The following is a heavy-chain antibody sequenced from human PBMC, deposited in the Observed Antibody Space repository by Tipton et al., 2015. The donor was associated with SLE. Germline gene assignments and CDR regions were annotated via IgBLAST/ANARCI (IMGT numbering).Heavy chain of an antibody. CDR3: AASSGSGWYVGYIDY. D-gene: IGHD6-19*01. CDR2: ISSNGKTI. Sequence: GSLRLSCAASGFTFSDYYISWIRQTPGKGLAWVSYISSNGKTIYYGDSVQGRFTISRDNAKNSVFLQMNSLRAGDTAVYYCAASSGSGWYVGYIDYWGLGTLVTVSS. CDR1: GFTFSDYY. V-gene: IGHV3-11*04. J-gene: IGHJ4*02.